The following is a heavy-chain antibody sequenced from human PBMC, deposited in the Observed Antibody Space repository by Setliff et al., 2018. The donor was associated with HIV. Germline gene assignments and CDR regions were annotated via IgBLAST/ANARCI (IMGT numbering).Heavy chain of an antibody. J-gene: IGHJ3*02. Sequence: GGSLRLSCVASGFSISDYWMSWVRQAPGRGLEWAANINQDGSGKYYVDSVKGRVTISRDNAKNSLYLQMNSLRVEDTAVYYCARAWGYSGYDSSDAFDIWGQGTMVTVSS. CDR3: ARAWGYSGYDSSDAFDI. CDR2: INQDGSGK. D-gene: IGHD5-12*01. CDR1: GFSISDYW. V-gene: IGHV3-7*03.